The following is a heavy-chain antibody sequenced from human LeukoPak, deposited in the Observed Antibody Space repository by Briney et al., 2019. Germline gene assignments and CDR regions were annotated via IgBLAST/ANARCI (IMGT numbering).Heavy chain of an antibody. CDR2: IYYSGST. J-gene: IGHJ4*02. V-gene: IGHV4-39*07. CDR1: GGSISSSSYY. Sequence: SETLSLTCTVSGGSISSSSYYWGWIRQPPGKGLEWIGSIYYSGSTYYNPSLKSRVTISVDTSKNQFSLKLSSVTAADTAVYYCARDSPYYVWGSYRYTNYFDYWGQGTLVTVSS. D-gene: IGHD3-16*02. CDR3: ARDSPYYVWGSYRYTNYFDY.